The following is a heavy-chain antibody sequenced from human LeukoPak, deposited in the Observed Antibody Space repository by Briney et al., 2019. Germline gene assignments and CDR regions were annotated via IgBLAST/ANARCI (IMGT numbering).Heavy chain of an antibody. D-gene: IGHD5-24*01. CDR1: GFTFSTYS. CDR2: ISSSTSTI. J-gene: IGHJ4*02. V-gene: IGHV3-48*02. CDR3: ARAGGDGYNPMWDY. Sequence: GGSLRLSCAASGFTFSTYSMNWVRQAPGKGLEWVSYISSSTSTIYYADSVKGRFTISRDNAKNSLYLQMNSLRDEDTAVYYCARAGGDGYNPMWDYWGQGTLVTVSA.